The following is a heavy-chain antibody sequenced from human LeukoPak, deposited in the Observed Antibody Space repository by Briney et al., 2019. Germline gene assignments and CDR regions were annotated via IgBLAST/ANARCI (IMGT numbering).Heavy chain of an antibody. CDR1: GGSISSYY. V-gene: IGHV4-59*01. CDR3: ARESRSTIFGVVTYTTLDY. D-gene: IGHD3-3*01. CDR2: IYYSGST. Sequence: SETLSLTCTVSGGSISSYYWSWIRQPPGKGLEWIGYIYYSGSTNYNPSLKSRVTISVDTSKNQFSLKLSSVTAADTAVYYCARESRSTIFGVVTYTTLDYWGQGTLVTVSS. J-gene: IGHJ4*02.